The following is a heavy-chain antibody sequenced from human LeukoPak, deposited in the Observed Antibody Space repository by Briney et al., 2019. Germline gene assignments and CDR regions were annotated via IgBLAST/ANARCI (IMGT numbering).Heavy chain of an antibody. CDR2: ISSSGSTI. V-gene: IGHV3-11*01. Sequence: GGSLRLSCAASGFTFSDYYMSWIRQAPGKGLERVSYISSSGSTIYYADSVKGRFTISRDNAKNSLYLQMNSLRAEDTAVYYCASFPAYYYDSSGYNDYWGQGTLVTVSS. J-gene: IGHJ4*02. CDR1: GFTFSDYY. D-gene: IGHD3-22*01. CDR3: ASFPAYYYDSSGYNDY.